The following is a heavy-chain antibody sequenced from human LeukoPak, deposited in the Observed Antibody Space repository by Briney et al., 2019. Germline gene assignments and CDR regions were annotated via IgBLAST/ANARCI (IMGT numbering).Heavy chain of an antibody. CDR3: ASVSSGGYSYDY. V-gene: IGHV1-18*01. CDR2: ISAYNGNT. CDR1: GYTFTSYG. Sequence: ASVKVSCKASGYTFTSYGISWVRQAPGQGLEWMGWISAYNGNTNYAQKLQGRVTMTTDTSTSTAYMELSRLRSDDTAVYYCASVSSGGYSYDYWGQGTLVTVSS. J-gene: IGHJ4*02. D-gene: IGHD5-18*01.